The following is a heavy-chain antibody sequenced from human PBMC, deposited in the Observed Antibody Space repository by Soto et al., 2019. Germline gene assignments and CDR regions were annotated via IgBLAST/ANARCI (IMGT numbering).Heavy chain of an antibody. D-gene: IGHD3-3*01. CDR2: ITGSGDST. J-gene: IGHJ4*02. Sequence: PGGSLRLSCAASAFTFSSYAMSWVRQAPGKGLEWVSAITGSGDSTYYADSVKGRFTVSRDNSKNTLYLQMNSLRAEDTAVYYCAKVFVFTIREGFDYWGLGTLVTVSS. CDR3: AKVFVFTIREGFDY. CDR1: AFTFSSYA. V-gene: IGHV3-23*01.